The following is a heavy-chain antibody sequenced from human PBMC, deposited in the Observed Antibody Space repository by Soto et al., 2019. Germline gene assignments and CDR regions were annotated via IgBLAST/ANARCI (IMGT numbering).Heavy chain of an antibody. D-gene: IGHD5-18*01. J-gene: IGHJ4*02. CDR1: GGTFSTYA. Sequence: QVQLVQSGAEVKKPESSVKVSCKAPGGTFSTYAISWVRQAPGQGLEWMGGIIPMFGTANYEQRFQDRVTITADDSTNTVYMELGSLRSGDTAVYCCARGIQLWLRRINDGYSGWGQGTLVTVSS. CDR3: ARGIQLWLRRINDGYSG. V-gene: IGHV1-69*12. CDR2: IIPMFGTA.